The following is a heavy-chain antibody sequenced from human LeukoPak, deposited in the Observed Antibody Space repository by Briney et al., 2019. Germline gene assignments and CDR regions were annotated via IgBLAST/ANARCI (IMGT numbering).Heavy chain of an antibody. J-gene: IGHJ6*03. CDR3: ARDVSGWYYYYMDV. CDR1: GYSFTGYY. D-gene: IGHD6-19*01. V-gene: IGHV1-2*02. CDR2: INPNSGGT. Sequence: ASVKVSCKASGYSFTGYYMHWVRQAPGQGLEWMGWINPNSGGTNYAQKFQGRVTMTRDTSISIAYMELSRLRSDDTAVYYCARDVSGWYYYYMDVWGKGTTVTISS.